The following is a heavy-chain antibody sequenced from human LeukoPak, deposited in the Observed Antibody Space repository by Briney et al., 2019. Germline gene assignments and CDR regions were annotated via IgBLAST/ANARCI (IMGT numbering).Heavy chain of an antibody. Sequence: GGSLRLSCAASGFTFSSYAMHWVRQAPGKGLEWVAVISYDGSNKYYADSVKGRFTISRDNSKNTLYLQMNSLRAEDTAVYYCARDRGRFLESPVWGKGTTVTVSS. CDR1: GFTFSSYA. CDR3: ARDRGRFLESPV. V-gene: IGHV3-30-3*01. CDR2: ISYDGSNK. J-gene: IGHJ6*04. D-gene: IGHD3-3*01.